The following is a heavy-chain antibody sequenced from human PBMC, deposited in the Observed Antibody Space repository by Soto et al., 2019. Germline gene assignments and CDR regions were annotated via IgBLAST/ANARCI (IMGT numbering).Heavy chain of an antibody. J-gene: IGHJ4*02. D-gene: IGHD3-22*01. CDR1: GFTFSLYA. V-gene: IGHV3-23*01. Sequence: EVQLLESGGGLVQPGGSLRLSCAASGFTFSLYAMSWVRQSPGKGLEWVSSVSGSGDSTYHADSVQGRFTISRDTSKNTLYLQTNSLRGEDTAVYYCAKHGDSSGYYFWFDYWGQGTLVTVS. CDR2: VSGSGDST. CDR3: AKHGDSSGYYFWFDY.